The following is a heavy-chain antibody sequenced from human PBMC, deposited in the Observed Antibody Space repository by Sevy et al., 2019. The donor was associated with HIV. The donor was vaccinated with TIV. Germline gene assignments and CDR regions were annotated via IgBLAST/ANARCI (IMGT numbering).Heavy chain of an antibody. CDR2: IKQDAGQK. D-gene: IGHD1-7*01. J-gene: IGHJ4*02. CDR3: ARDDGNYYFHY. Sequence: LSLTCAASGFTFSKYWMGWVRQAPGKGLEWVANIKQDAGQKYYVDSVKGRFTISRDNAKNSLYLQMNSLRAEDTVVYFCARDDGNYYFHYWGQGTLVTVSS. CDR1: GFTFSKYW. V-gene: IGHV3-7*01.